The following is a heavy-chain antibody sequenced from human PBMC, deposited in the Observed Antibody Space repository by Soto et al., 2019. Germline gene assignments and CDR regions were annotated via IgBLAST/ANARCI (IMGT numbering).Heavy chain of an antibody. Sequence: SETLSLTCAVSGGSISGSYYYWGWLRQSPGKGPEWIGSVFYTGFTSYNPSLESRVSVSVDTSKNQFSLRLRSVTAADSAVYYCARSPKSSGYYEVFAHFDYWGQGALVTVSS. D-gene: IGHD3-22*01. CDR3: ARSPKSSGYYEVFAHFDY. J-gene: IGHJ4*02. CDR2: VFYTGFT. V-gene: IGHV4-39*01. CDR1: GGSISGSYYY.